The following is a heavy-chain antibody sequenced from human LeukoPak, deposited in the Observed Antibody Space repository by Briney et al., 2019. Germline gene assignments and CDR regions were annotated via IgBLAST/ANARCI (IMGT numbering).Heavy chain of an antibody. CDR3: ARRGQCSATCTYDY. D-gene: IGHD2-15*01. CDR2: VNGDGVNT. J-gene: IGHJ4*02. V-gene: IGHV3-23*01. Sequence: PGGSLRLSCAASGFTFSNFAIHWVRQAPGKGLEWVSIVNGDGVNTYYADSVKGRFTISRDNSKNTVYLQMNSLRAEDTAVYYCARRGQCSATCTYDYWGQGTLVTVSS. CDR1: GFTFSNFA.